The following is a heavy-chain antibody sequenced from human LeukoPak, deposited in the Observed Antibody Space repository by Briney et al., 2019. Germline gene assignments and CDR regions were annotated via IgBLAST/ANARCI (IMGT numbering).Heavy chain of an antibody. CDR3: ARERSFSSYYDFWSGSYNWFDP. V-gene: IGHV3-7*01. J-gene: IGHJ5*02. CDR1: GFTFSSYW. D-gene: IGHD3-3*01. CDR2: IKQDGSEK. Sequence: PGGSLRLSCAASGFTFSSYWMSWVRQAPGKGLEWVANIKQDGSEKYYVDSVKGRFTISRDNAKNSLYLQMNSLRAEDTAVYYCARERSFSSYYDFWSGSYNWFDPWGQGTLVTVSS.